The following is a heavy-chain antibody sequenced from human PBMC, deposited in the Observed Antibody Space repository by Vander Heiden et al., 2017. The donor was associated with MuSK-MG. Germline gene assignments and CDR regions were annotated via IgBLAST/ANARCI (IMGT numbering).Heavy chain of an antibody. Sequence: EVQLLESGGGLVQPGGALRLSCVASGFPFSSYAMSWVRQAPGKGLEWVSAISGSGGSTYYADSVKGRFTISRDNSKNTLYLQMNSLRAEDTAVYYCAKAAQAGGVAGYWGQGTLVTVSS. CDR3: AKAAQAGGVAGY. CDR1: GFPFSSYA. D-gene: IGHD6-19*01. J-gene: IGHJ4*02. CDR2: ISGSGGST. V-gene: IGHV3-23*01.